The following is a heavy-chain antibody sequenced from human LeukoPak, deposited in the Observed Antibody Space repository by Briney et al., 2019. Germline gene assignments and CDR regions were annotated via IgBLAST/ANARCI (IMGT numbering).Heavy chain of an antibody. CDR3: ARQKCTSTSCLTKNAFDI. Sequence: SETLSLTCTVSGSISSYYWSWIRQPPGKGLEWIGYSYTSGSTNYNPSLKSRVTISVDTSKNQFSLDQSSVTAADTAVYYCARQKCTSTSCLTKNAFDIWGQGTMVTVSS. V-gene: IGHV4-4*09. CDR2: SYTSGST. J-gene: IGHJ3*02. D-gene: IGHD2-2*01. CDR1: GSISSYY.